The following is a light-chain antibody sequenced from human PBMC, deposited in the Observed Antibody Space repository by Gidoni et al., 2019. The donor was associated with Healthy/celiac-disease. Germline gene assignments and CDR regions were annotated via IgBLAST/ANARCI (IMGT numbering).Light chain of an antibody. Sequence: EIVMTQSPATLSVSPGERATLSCRASQSVSSNLAWYPQKPGQAPRLLIYGASTRATGIPARFSGSGSGTEFTLTISSLQSEDFAVYYCQQYNNWPMYTFXXXTKLEIK. CDR2: GAS. J-gene: IGKJ2*01. CDR3: QQYNNWPMYT. CDR1: QSVSSN. V-gene: IGKV3-15*01.